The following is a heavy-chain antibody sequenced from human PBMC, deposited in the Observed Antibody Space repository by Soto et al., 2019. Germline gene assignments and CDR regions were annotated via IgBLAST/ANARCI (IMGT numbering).Heavy chain of an antibody. CDR3: ASLTYYYDSSGSPHAFDI. CDR2: ISWNSGSI. D-gene: IGHD3-22*01. J-gene: IGHJ3*02. Sequence: EVQLVESGGGLVQPGRSLRLSCAASGFTFDDYAMHWVRQAPGKGLEWVSGISWNSGSIGYADSVKGRFTISRDNAKNSLYLQMNSLRAEDTALYYCASLTYYYDSSGSPHAFDIWGQGTIVSVSS. V-gene: IGHV3-9*01. CDR1: GFTFDDYA.